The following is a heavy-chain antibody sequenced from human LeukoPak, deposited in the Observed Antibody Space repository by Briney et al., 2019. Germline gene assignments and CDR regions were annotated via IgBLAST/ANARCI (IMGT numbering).Heavy chain of an antibody. V-gene: IGHV3-15*01. D-gene: IGHD2-2*01. J-gene: IGHJ5*02. CDR1: RFTFETSW. CDR3: TTAMPWFDP. Sequence: GGSLRLSCVASRFTFETSWMSWVRQAPGKGLEWVGRKSKTDGGTTDYAAPVKGRFTISRDDSKNTLYLQMNSLKTGDTAVYYCTTAMPWFDPWGQGTLVTVSS. CDR2: KSKTDGGTT.